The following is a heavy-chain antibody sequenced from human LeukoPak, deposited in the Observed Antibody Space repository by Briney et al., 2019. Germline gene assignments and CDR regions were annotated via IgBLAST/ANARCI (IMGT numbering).Heavy chain of an antibody. CDR1: GGTFSSYA. CDR3: ARVKYSYGYSDY. D-gene: IGHD5-18*01. J-gene: IGHJ4*02. CDR2: INPNSGGT. Sequence: ASVKVSCKASGGTFSSYAISWVRQAPGQGLEWMGWINPNSGGTNYAQKFQGRVTMTRDTSISTAYMELSRLRSDDTAVYYCARVKYSYGYSDYWGQGTLVTVSS. V-gene: IGHV1-2*02.